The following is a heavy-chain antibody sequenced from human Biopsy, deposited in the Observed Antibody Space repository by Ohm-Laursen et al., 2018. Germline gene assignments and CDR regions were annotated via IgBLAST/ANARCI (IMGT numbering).Heavy chain of an antibody. D-gene: IGHD3-22*01. Sequence: TLSLTWAVYGASFNGYYWSWIRQTPGKGLEWIGVINHSGRTTYNPSLKSRVTISVDTSKNQFSLKSRSVTAADTAVYYCVRGVDYYDPYHYYALNVWGQGTTVTVSS. CDR2: INHSGRT. CDR3: VRGVDYYDPYHYYALNV. CDR1: GASFNGYY. V-gene: IGHV4-34*01. J-gene: IGHJ6*02.